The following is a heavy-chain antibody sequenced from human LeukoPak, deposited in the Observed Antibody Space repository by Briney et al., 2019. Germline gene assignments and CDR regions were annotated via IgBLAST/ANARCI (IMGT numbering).Heavy chain of an antibody. CDR1: GFTFRSHA. D-gene: IGHD4/OR15-4a*01. CDR3: AGDRDYGSFDY. J-gene: IGHJ4*02. CDR2: IYENGGTT. V-gene: IGHV3-23*01. Sequence: GGSLRLSCVGSGFTFRSHAMSWVRQAPEKGLEFVSGIYENGGTTYYADSVKGRFSISRDNSKNTLYLQMDSLRGEDTAVYYCAGDRDYGSFDYWGQGTLVTVSS.